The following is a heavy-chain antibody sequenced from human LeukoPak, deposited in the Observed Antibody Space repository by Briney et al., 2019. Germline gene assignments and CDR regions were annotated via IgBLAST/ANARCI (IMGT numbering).Heavy chain of an antibody. J-gene: IGHJ4*02. CDR1: GYTFTDYY. D-gene: IGHD2-8*01. CDR3: AREKSLYGFDY. V-gene: IGHV1-2*02. Sequence: ASVKVSCKASGYTFTDYYIHWVRQAPGQRLEGMGWINPNSGYPNYAQKFQGRVTMTSDTSISTVYMELSRLGSDDTAVYYCAREKSLYGFDYWGQGTLVTVSS. CDR2: INPNSGYP.